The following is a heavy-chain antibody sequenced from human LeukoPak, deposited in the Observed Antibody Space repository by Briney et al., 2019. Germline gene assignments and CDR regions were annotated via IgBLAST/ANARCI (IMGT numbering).Heavy chain of an antibody. Sequence: SETLSLTCTVSGGSIRSYYWSWIRQPPGKGLEWIGSIYYSGSTYYNPSLKSRVTISVDTSKNQFSLKLSSVTAADTAVYYCARVYRIAVAGPWGQGTLVTVSS. V-gene: IGHV4-39*07. CDR3: ARVYRIAVAGP. J-gene: IGHJ4*02. D-gene: IGHD6-19*01. CDR2: IYYSGST. CDR1: GGSIRSYY.